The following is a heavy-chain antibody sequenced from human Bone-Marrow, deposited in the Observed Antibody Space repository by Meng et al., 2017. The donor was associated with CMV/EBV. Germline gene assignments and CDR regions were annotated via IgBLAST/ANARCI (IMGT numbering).Heavy chain of an antibody. CDR1: GFTFSSYG. Sequence: GESLKISCAASGFTFSSYGMHWVRQAPGKGLEWVANIKQDGSEKYYVDSVKGRFTISRDNAKNSLYLQMNSLRAEDTAVYYCARDHGRLWYDLYYFDYWGQGTLVTVSS. CDR3: ARDHGRLWYDLYYFDY. V-gene: IGHV3-7*01. J-gene: IGHJ4*02. D-gene: IGHD5-18*01. CDR2: IKQDGSEK.